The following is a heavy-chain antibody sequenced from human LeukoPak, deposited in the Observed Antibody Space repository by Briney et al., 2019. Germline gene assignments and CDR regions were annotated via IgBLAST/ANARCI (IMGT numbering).Heavy chain of an antibody. D-gene: IGHD4-11*01. CDR2: IYYSGST. V-gene: IGHV4-59*01. CDR1: GGSISSYY. J-gene: IGHJ4*02. CDR3: ASTVTTGYFDY. Sequence: PSETLSLTRTVSGGSISSYYWSWIRQPPGKGLEWIGYIYYSGSTNYNPSLKSRVTISVDTSKNQFSLKLSSVTAADTAVYYCASTVTTGYFDYWGQGTLVTVSS.